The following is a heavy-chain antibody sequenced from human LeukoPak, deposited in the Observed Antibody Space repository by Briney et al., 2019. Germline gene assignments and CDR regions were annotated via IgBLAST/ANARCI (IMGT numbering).Heavy chain of an antibody. CDR3: VREGVVAVNFDY. Sequence: PSETLTLTCTVSGGSISSYYWNWIRQPPGKGLEWIGYIYYSGSTNYNPSLKSRVTMSVDTSQNQFSLKLSSVTAADTAIYYCVREGVVAVNFDYWGQGTLVPVSS. CDR1: GGSISSYY. V-gene: IGHV4-59*01. CDR2: IYYSGST. D-gene: IGHD2-15*01. J-gene: IGHJ4*02.